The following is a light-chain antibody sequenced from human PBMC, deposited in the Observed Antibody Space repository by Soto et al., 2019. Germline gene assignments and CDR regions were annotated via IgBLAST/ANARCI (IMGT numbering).Light chain of an antibody. CDR3: SSYTASSTVV. V-gene: IGLV2-14*01. CDR1: TSDVGGYNY. Sequence: QSVLTQPASVSGSPGQSITISCTGTTSDVGGYNYVSWHQQHPGKAPKGMIYEVSNRPSGVSNRFSGTKSGNTASLTISGLQAEDEADYYCSSYTASSTVVFGGGTKLTVL. J-gene: IGLJ3*02. CDR2: EVS.